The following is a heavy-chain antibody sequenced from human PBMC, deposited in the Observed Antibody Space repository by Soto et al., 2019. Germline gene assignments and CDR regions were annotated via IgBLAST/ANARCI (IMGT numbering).Heavy chain of an antibody. Sequence: GASVKVSCKVSGYTLTELSMHWVRQAPGKGLEWMGGFDPEDGETIYAQKFQGRVTMTEDTSTDTAYMELSGLRAEDTAVYYCAKDFLKIAVAGHYGYWGQGTLVTVSS. D-gene: IGHD6-19*01. CDR3: AKDFLKIAVAGHYGY. V-gene: IGHV1-24*01. CDR2: FDPEDGET. J-gene: IGHJ4*02. CDR1: GYTLTELS.